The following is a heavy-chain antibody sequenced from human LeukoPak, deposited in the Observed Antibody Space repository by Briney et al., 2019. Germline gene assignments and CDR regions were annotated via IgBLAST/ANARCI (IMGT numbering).Heavy chain of an antibody. CDR2: ISSGSTTM. Sequence: PGGSLRLSCAASGFTFSSYSMNWIRQAPGQGLEWVSYISSGSTTMYYADSVKGRFTISRDNAKNSLYLQLNSLRADDTAVYYCARGPSGTRYFDLWGRGTLVTVSS. CDR3: ARGPSGTRYFDL. J-gene: IGHJ2*01. CDR1: GFTFSSYS. D-gene: IGHD3-10*01. V-gene: IGHV3-48*04.